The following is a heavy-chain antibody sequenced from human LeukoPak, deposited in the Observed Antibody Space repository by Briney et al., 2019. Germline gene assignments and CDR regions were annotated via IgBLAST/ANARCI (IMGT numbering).Heavy chain of an antibody. CDR2: IIPIFGTA. D-gene: IGHD3-9*01. V-gene: IGHV1-69*13. J-gene: IGHJ4*02. Sequence: SVKVSCEASGGTFSSYAISWVRQAPGQGLEWMGGIIPIFGTANYAQKFQGRVTITADESTSTAYMELSSLRSEDTAVYYCARRNVLRYFDWLFEEYYFDYWGQGTLVTVSS. CDR3: ARRNVLRYFDWLFEEYYFDY. CDR1: GGTFSSYA.